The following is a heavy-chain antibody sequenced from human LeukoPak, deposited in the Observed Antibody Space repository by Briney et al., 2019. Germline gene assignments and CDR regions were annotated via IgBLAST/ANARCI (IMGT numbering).Heavy chain of an antibody. D-gene: IGHD3-9*01. Sequence: GGSLRHSCTASGFTFGDYAMSWVRQAPGKGLEWVGFIRSKAYGGTTEYAASVKGRFTISRDDSKSIAYLQMNSLKTEDTAVYYCTRDYDILTGPEWFDPWGQGTLVTVSS. J-gene: IGHJ5*02. V-gene: IGHV3-49*04. CDR2: IRSKAYGGTT. CDR3: TRDYDILTGPEWFDP. CDR1: GFTFGDYA.